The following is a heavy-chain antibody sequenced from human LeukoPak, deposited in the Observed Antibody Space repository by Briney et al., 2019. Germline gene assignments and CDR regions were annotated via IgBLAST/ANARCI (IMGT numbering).Heavy chain of an antibody. CDR3: ARHSQRSCGGDCYFPVEFDY. V-gene: IGHV4-59*08. CDR1: GGSISSHY. CDR2: IYYNGRT. D-gene: IGHD2-21*02. Sequence: PSETLSLTCSVSGGSISSHYWSWLRQPPGKGLEWIGYIYYNGRTKYNPSLKSRVTISLDTSKDQFPLKLSSVTAADTAVYYCARHSQRSCGGDCYFPVEFDYWGQGTLVTVSS. J-gene: IGHJ4*02.